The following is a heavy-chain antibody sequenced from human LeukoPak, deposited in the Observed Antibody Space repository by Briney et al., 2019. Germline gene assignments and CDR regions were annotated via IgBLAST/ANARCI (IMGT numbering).Heavy chain of an antibody. D-gene: IGHD6-25*01. CDR1: GFTVSSNH. CDR3: ARGQRNDAFDI. V-gene: IGHV3-53*01. J-gene: IGHJ3*02. Sequence: GGSLRLSCAASGFTVSSNHMSWVRQAPGKGLEWVSVIYSGGSTYYADSVKGRFTISRDNSKNTLYLQMNSLRAEDTAVYYCARGQRNDAFDIWGQGTMVTVSS. CDR2: IYSGGST.